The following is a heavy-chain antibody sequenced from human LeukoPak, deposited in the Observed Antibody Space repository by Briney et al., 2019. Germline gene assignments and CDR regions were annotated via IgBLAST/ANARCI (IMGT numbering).Heavy chain of an antibody. CDR2: MYYSGIT. CDR3: ARVKGIYSLWDDAFDI. V-gene: IGHV4-59*01. D-gene: IGHD5-18*01. Sequence: KPSETLSLTCTVSGGSIISYYWSWIRQPPGQGLEWIAYMYYSGITDYNPSLKSRATMSIDTSKNHFSLNLTSVTAADTAVYYCARVKGIYSLWDDAFDIWGHGTMVTVSS. J-gene: IGHJ3*02. CDR1: GGSIISYY.